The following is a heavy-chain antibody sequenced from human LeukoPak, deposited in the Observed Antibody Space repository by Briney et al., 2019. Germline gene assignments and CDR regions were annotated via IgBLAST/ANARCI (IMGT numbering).Heavy chain of an antibody. CDR2: ISGSGGST. CDR3: ATRKPCRGDICYGIDS. CDR1: GFTFSSYT. V-gene: IGHV3-23*01. D-gene: IGHD2-15*01. Sequence: GGSLRLSCAASGFTFSSYTMSWVRQDPGKRPEWVSSISGSGGSTYYADSVKGRFTISRDNSKNTLDLQMNGLRAEDTAVYYCATRKPCRGDICYGIDSWGQGTLVTVSS. J-gene: IGHJ4*02.